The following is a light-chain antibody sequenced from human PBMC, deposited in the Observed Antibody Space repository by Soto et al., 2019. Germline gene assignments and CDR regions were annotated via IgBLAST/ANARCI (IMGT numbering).Light chain of an antibody. Sequence: DILMTQSPDSLAVSLGESATINCKTSQSVLYSPNNKKNLAWYQHKPGQQPKMLIYWASIRESRVPDRFIGSGSGTSFTLTISRLHTEDLAVYYCQYYYTNSWAFGQGTKVYIK. CDR1: QSVLYSPNNKKN. CDR3: QYYYTNSWA. V-gene: IGKV4-1*01. J-gene: IGKJ1*01. CDR2: WAS.